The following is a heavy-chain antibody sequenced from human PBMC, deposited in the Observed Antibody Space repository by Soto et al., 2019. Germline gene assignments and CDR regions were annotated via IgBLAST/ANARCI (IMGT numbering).Heavy chain of an antibody. D-gene: IGHD4-17*01. CDR1: GGSISSSSYY. CDR3: ARPASMTTVTTYYFDY. Sequence: PSETLSLTCTVSGGSISSSSYYWGWIRQPPGKGLEWIGSIYYSGSTYYNPSLKSRVTISVDTSKNQFSLKLSSVTAADTAVYYCARPASMTTVTTYYFDYWGQGTLVTVSS. J-gene: IGHJ4*02. CDR2: IYYSGST. V-gene: IGHV4-39*01.